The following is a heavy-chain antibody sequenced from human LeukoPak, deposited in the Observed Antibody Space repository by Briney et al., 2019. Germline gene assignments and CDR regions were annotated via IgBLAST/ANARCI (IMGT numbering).Heavy chain of an antibody. D-gene: IGHD3-9*01. J-gene: IGHJ4*02. Sequence: SETLSLTCTVSGGSISSYYWSWIRQPPGKGLEWIGYNYYSGSTNYNPSLKSRVTISIDTSKNQFSLKLSSVTAADTAVYYCARGWGILTGYYAFDYWGQGTLVTVSS. CDR2: NYYSGST. CDR1: GGSISSYY. CDR3: ARGWGILTGYYAFDY. V-gene: IGHV4-59*01.